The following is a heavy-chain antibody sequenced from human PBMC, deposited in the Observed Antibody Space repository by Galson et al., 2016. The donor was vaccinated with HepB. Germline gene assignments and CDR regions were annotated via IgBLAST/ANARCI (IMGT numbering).Heavy chain of an antibody. CDR1: GGSISSHY. CDR3: AREIAVADMNWFDP. CDR2: YSSGNT. V-gene: IGHV4-4*07. Sequence: SETLSLTCTVSGGSISSHYWSWVRQPAGKGLEWMGLYSSGNTKYNPSLESRVTMSVDTSKNHFSLKLSSVTAADTAVHYCAREIAVADMNWFDPWGQGTLVIVSS. D-gene: IGHD6-19*01. J-gene: IGHJ5*02.